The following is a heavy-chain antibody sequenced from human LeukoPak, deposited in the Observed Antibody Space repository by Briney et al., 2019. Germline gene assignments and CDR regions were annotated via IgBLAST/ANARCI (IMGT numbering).Heavy chain of an antibody. CDR3: AKDEYSSSWPYVDY. J-gene: IGHJ4*02. CDR2: IRYDGSNK. D-gene: IGHD6-13*01. CDR1: GFTFSSYG. V-gene: IGHV3-30*02. Sequence: PGGSLRLSCAGSGFTFSSYGMHWVRQAPGKGLEWVSFIRYDGSNKYYADSVKGRFTISRDNTKNTLYLQMNSLRAEDTAVYYCAKDEYSSSWPYVDYLGQGTLVTVSS.